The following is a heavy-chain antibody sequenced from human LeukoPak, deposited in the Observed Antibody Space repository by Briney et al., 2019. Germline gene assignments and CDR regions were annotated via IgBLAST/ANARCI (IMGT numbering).Heavy chain of an antibody. D-gene: IGHD5-18*01. J-gene: IGHJ5*02. CDR2: ISSTSYI. CDR3: ARDTAMVKFDP. V-gene: IGHV3-21*01. CDR1: GFTFTAYT. Sequence: PGGSLRLSCAASGFTFTAYTINWVRQAPGGGGEWVSSISSTSYIYYGDSVKGRFTISRDNAKNSVYLQMNSLRAEDTAVYYCARDTAMVKFDPWGQGTLVTASS.